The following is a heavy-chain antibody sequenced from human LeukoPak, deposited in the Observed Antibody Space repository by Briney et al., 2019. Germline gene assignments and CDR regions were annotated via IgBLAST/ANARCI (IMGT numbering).Heavy chain of an antibody. D-gene: IGHD3-10*01. CDR1: GGSISSYY. CDR2: IYTSGST. Sequence: SETLSLTCTVSGGSISSYYWSWIRQPAGKGLEWIGRIYTSGSTNYNPSLKSRVTMSVDTSKNQSSLKLSSVTAADTAVYYCARDLDGSGPYYGMDVWGQGTTVTVSS. V-gene: IGHV4-4*07. CDR3: ARDLDGSGPYYGMDV. J-gene: IGHJ6*02.